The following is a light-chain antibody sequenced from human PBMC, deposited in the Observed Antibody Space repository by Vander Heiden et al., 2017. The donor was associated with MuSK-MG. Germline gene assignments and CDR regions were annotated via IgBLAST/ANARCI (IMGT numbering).Light chain of an antibody. CDR3: QHSSIIL. J-gene: IGKJ2*01. CDR1: QSISSY. Sequence: DIQITQSPSSLSASVGDRVTITCRASQSISSYLNWEQQKPGKAPKLLIYAAYSLKRGVQSRFSGSGSGTDFTLTSSRRQNEDFETYYHQHSSIILVGQGTKVEIK. V-gene: IGKV1-39*01. CDR2: AAY.